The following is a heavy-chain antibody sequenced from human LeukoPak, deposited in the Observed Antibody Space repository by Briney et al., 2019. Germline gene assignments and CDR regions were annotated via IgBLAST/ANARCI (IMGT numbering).Heavy chain of an antibody. CDR2: IKEDGNEK. V-gene: IGHV3-7*01. CDR3: AKIHLGNYDFWSGSYYYYGMDV. Sequence: GGSLRLSCAASGFTFSSYWMNWVRQAPGKGLEWVANIKEDGNEKNYVDSVRGRFTISRDNAKNSLYLQMNSLRAEDTAVYYCAKIHLGNYDFWSGSYYYYGMDVWGQGTTVTVSS. D-gene: IGHD3-3*01. CDR1: GFTFSSYW. J-gene: IGHJ6*02.